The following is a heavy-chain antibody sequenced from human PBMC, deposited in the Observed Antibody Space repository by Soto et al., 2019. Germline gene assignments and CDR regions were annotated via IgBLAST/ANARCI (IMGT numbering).Heavy chain of an antibody. CDR1: GFTFSSYS. V-gene: IGHV3-48*02. CDR3: ARDPYDILTGYYLYGMDV. CDR2: ISSSSSTI. J-gene: IGHJ6*02. D-gene: IGHD3-9*01. Sequence: GGSLRLSCAASGFTFSSYSMNWVRQAPGKGLEWVSYISSSSSTIYYADSVKGRFTISRDNAKNSLYLQMNSLRDEDTAVCYCARDPYDILTGYYLYGMDVWGQGTTVTVSS.